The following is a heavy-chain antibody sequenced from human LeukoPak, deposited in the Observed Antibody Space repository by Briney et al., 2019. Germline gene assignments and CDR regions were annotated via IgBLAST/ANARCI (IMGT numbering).Heavy chain of an antibody. Sequence: PSETLSLTRAVSGYSISSGYYWGWIRQPPGKGLEWIGSIYHSGSTYYNPSLKSRVTISVDTSKNQFSLKLSSVTAADTAVYYCARHRRIAAAGTNWFDPWGQGTLVTVSS. CDR3: ARHRRIAAAGTNWFDP. CDR2: IYHSGST. V-gene: IGHV4-38-2*01. CDR1: GYSISSGYY. J-gene: IGHJ5*02. D-gene: IGHD6-13*01.